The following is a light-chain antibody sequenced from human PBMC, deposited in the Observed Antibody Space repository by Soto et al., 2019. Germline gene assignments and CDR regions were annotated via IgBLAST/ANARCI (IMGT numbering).Light chain of an antibody. CDR2: KAS. CDR3: QQYNSYSQST. J-gene: IGKJ2*01. Sequence: DIQMTQSPSTLSASVGDRVTITCRASQSISSWLAWYQQKPGKAPKLLIHKASSLESGVPSRFSGSGSGTEFTLTISSVQPDDFATYSCQQYNSYSQSTFGQGTKLEIK. V-gene: IGKV1-5*03. CDR1: QSISSW.